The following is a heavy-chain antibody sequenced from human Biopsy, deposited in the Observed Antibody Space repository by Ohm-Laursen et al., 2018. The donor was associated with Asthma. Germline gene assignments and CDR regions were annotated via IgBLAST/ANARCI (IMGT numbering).Heavy chain of an antibody. CDR1: GGSIRSHD. Sequence: ASQTLSLTCSVSGGSIRSHDWTWIRLPPGKGLEYIGDVSHTGRTNYNPSLKSRVTMSLDTSKNQFSLRLTSVTPADTAVYYCARLADCSGGACYSYGWFDPWGQGTRVTVSS. V-gene: IGHV4-59*11. J-gene: IGHJ5*02. CDR3: ARLADCSGGACYSYGWFDP. CDR2: VSHTGRT. D-gene: IGHD2-15*01.